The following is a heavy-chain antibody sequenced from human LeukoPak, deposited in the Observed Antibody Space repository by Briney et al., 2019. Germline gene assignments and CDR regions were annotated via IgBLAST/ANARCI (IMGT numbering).Heavy chain of an antibody. CDR1: GFTFSTYL. Sequence: GGSLRLSCAASGFTFSTYLMSWVRQAPGKGLEWVSTIIGSGDTTYYADSVKGRFTISRDNSKNTLYLQMNSLRVEDTAVYYCAKVLAGGSTNMIFDFWGQGTLVTVSS. CDR2: IIGSGDTT. J-gene: IGHJ4*02. D-gene: IGHD2-2*01. CDR3: AKVLAGGSTNMIFDF. V-gene: IGHV3-23*01.